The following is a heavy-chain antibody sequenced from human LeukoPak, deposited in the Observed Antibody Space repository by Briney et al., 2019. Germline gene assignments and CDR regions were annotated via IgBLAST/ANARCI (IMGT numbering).Heavy chain of an antibody. Sequence: PGGSLRLSCAASGFTFSNYAMQWVRQAPGMGLEWVAFIRYDGSNKYYADSVKGRFTISRDNSKNTLYLQMNSLRAEDTAVYYCAKDAEQYLTYYYYYMDVWGKGTTVTVSS. J-gene: IGHJ6*03. CDR2: IRYDGSNK. V-gene: IGHV3-30*02. CDR1: GFTFSNYA. D-gene: IGHD1-14*01. CDR3: AKDAEQYLTYYYYYMDV.